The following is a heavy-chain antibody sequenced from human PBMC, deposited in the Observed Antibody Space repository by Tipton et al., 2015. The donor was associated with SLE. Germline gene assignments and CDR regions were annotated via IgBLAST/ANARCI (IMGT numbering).Heavy chain of an antibody. J-gene: IGHJ4*01. CDR1: GGSISSNY. CDR3: ARGHCNGDVCYGRGFFDY. Sequence: TLSLICSVSGGSISSNYWIWIRQPPGKGLDWIGYISNGGGTNYNPSLKSRVTISVDTSKNQFSLKLSSVTAADTAVYYCARGHCNGDVCYGRGFFDYGGRGPLVTVSA. D-gene: IGHD2-8*02. V-gene: IGHV4-59*08. CDR2: ISNGGGT.